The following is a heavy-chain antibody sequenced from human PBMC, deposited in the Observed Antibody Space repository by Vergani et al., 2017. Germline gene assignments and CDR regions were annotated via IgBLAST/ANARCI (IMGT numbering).Heavy chain of an antibody. Sequence: QVHLQESGPGLAKPSQTLSLTCTVSGASVSTGSEYWSWIRQPAGQGLEWIGRIYNSGSTKYNPSLKTRVSMSVDPSNNQFSLRLTSVTAADTAVYYCARAYASSPAGHWGQGILVTVSS. CDR2: IYNSGST. CDR3: ARAYASSPAGH. V-gene: IGHV4-61*02. CDR1: GASVSTGSEY. J-gene: IGHJ4*02. D-gene: IGHD2-2*01.